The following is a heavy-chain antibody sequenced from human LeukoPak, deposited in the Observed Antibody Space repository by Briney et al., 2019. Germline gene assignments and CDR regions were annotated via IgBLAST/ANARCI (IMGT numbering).Heavy chain of an antibody. Sequence: SETLSLTCTVSGGSISSYYWSWIRQPPGKGLEWIGYIYYSGSTNYNPSLKSRVSISVDTSKNQFSLKLSSVTAADTAVYYCARDGRYCSSTSCYADYWGQGTLVTVSS. D-gene: IGHD2-2*01. V-gene: IGHV4-59*01. CDR1: GGSISSYY. CDR2: IYYSGST. CDR3: ARDGRYCSSTSCYADY. J-gene: IGHJ4*02.